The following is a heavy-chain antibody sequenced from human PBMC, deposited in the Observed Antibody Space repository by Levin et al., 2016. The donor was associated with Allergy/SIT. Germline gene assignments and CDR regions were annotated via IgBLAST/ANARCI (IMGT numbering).Heavy chain of an antibody. J-gene: IGHJ4*02. CDR3: ARGGKQRFDF. CDR1: GFTFSSYS. V-gene: IGHV3-21*04. Sequence: GGSLRLSCAASGFTFSSYSMNWVRQAPGKGLEWVSSISSSSSYIYYADSVKGRFTISRDNAKNSLFLQMNSLRSEDTAVYYCARGGKQRFDFWGQGTLVTVSS. D-gene: IGHD1-1*01. CDR2: ISSSSSYI.